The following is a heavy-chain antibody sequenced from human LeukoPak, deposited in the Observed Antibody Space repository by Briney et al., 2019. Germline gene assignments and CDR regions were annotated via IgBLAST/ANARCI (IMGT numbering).Heavy chain of an antibody. CDR2: IYYSGST. CDR3: ASQLGDDFWSGYCVY. V-gene: IGHV4-59*08. J-gene: IGHJ4*02. Sequence: SETLSLSCAVSGVAISSFYRGWIRQPPGEGLEWGGYIYYSGSTNYNPTLKSRGTISVYTSKNQFSLKLSTVTAADTAVYFCASQLGDDFWSGYCVYWGQGTLVTVSS. D-gene: IGHD3-3*01. CDR1: GVAISSFY.